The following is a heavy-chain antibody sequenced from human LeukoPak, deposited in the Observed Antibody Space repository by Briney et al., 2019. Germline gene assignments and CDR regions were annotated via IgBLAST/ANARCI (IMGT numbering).Heavy chain of an antibody. Sequence: GGSLRLSCAASGFTFSDYYMSWIRQAPGKGLEWVSYISSSGSTIYYADSVKGRFTISRDNAKNSLYLQMNSLRVEDTAIYYCAKDFPHYYEVPHGMDVWGQGTTVTV. CDR1: GFTFSDYY. V-gene: IGHV3-11*01. D-gene: IGHD3-22*01. J-gene: IGHJ6*02. CDR2: ISSSGSTI. CDR3: AKDFPHYYEVPHGMDV.